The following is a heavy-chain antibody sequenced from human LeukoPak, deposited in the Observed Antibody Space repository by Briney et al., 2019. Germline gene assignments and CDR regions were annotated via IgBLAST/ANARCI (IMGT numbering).Heavy chain of an antibody. CDR1: GGTFSSYA. D-gene: IGHD6-13*01. CDR3: ARGGIAAAAPNWFDP. V-gene: IGHV1-69*04. CDR2: IIPILGIA. J-gene: IGHJ5*02. Sequence: SLKVSCKASGGTFSSYAISCVRQAPGQGLEWMGRIIPILGIANYAQKFKGRVTITADKPTSTAYMELSSLRSEDTAVYYCARGGIAAAAPNWFDPWGQGTLVSVSS.